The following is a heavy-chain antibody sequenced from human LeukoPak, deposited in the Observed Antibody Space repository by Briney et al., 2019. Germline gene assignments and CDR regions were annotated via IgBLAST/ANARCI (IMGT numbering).Heavy chain of an antibody. CDR3: ARGASFYPH. V-gene: IGHV4-59*11. Sequence: PSETLSLTCTVSGASLSGHYWTWIRQSPGKGLEWIGYTFYSGYTNFNPSLKSRVTISLDTSKNQFSLNLTSVTGADTAVYFCARGASFYPHWGQGALVTVSS. CDR2: TFYSGYT. D-gene: IGHD3-10*01. CDR1: GASLSGHY. J-gene: IGHJ4*02.